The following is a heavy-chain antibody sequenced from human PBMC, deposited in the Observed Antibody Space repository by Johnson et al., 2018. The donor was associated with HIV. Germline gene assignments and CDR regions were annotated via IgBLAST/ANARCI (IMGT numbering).Heavy chain of an antibody. CDR3: AKDTIAAAGTGAFDI. D-gene: IGHD6-13*01. CDR1: GFTFSIYA. Sequence: VQLVESGGGLVQPGGSLRLSCSASGFTFSIYAMSWVRQAPGKGLEWVSTVSSSGGSTYYADSVKGRVAISRDNSKNSLYLQMNSLRAEDTALYYCAKDTIAAAGTGAFDIWGQGTMVTVSS. V-gene: IGHV3-23*04. J-gene: IGHJ3*02. CDR2: VSSSGGST.